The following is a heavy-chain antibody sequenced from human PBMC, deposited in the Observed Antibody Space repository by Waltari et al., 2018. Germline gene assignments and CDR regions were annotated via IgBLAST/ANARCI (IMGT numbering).Heavy chain of an antibody. D-gene: IGHD4-17*01. CDR2: VSAYNGNT. CDR1: GYTFTSYG. V-gene: IGHV1-18*01. CDR3: ARAYGDYVPFDY. Sequence: QVQLVQSGAEVKKPGASVKVSCKASGYTFTSYGISWVRQAPGQGLEWMGWVSAYNGNTNYAQKLQGRVTMTTDTSTRTAYMELRSLRSDATAVYYCARAYGDYVPFDYWGQGTLVTVSS. J-gene: IGHJ4*02.